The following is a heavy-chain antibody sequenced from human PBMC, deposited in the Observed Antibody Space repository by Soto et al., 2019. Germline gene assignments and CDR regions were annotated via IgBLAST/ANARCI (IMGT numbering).Heavy chain of an antibody. CDR2: IYYTGTT. Sequence: QVQLQESGPGLVRPSETLSLTCPVFGASVSSGLYYWSWIRQPPGKGLEYIGDIYYTGTTNYNPSRKGRVIISIDKSKNQFSLNLKSVTAADTALYYCARQVRSPSYFDYWGQGTLVTVSS. V-gene: IGHV4-61*01. CDR3: ARQVRSPSYFDY. J-gene: IGHJ4*02. CDR1: GASVSSGLYY.